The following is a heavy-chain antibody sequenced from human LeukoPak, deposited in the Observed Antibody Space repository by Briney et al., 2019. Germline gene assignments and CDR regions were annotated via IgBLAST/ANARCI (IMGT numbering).Heavy chain of an antibody. CDR1: GASMRDHY. D-gene: IGHD6-19*01. Sequence: PSETLSLTCAVSGASMRDHYWTWIRQPPGKGLEWIGSMYYMLNANSYNPSLKSRVSISVDTPDNQFSLKLKSVTAADTAVYYCATSFRSGWGSDSWGQGILVAVSS. J-gene: IGHJ4*02. CDR2: MYYMLNA. CDR3: ATSFRSGWGSDS. V-gene: IGHV4-59*11.